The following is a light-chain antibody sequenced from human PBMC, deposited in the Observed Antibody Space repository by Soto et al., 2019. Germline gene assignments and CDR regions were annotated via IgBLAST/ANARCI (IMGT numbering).Light chain of an antibody. CDR1: QGVGST. CDR3: QQYGSSGT. J-gene: IGKJ1*01. Sequence: ELVLTQSPATLSVSPGERATLSCRASQGVGSTLAWYQQAPGQAPRLLIYDASTRATGIPARFSGDGSGTDFTLTISRLEPEDFAVYYCQQYGSSGTFGQGTKVDIK. CDR2: DAS. V-gene: IGKV3-20*01.